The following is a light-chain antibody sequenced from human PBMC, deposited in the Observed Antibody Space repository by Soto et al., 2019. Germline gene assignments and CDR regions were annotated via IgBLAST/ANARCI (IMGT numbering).Light chain of an antibody. CDR1: TSNIGNHY. J-gene: IGLJ2*01. V-gene: IGLV1-51*01. CDR2: DNF. Sequence: QSVLTQPPSVSAAPGQKVAISCSGSTSNIGNHYVSWYQHLPGTAPKLLIYDNFVRPSGIPDRFSGSKSGTSATLDITGLQTGDEGDYYCATWDSSLSAVVFGGGTKVTVL. CDR3: ATWDSSLSAVV.